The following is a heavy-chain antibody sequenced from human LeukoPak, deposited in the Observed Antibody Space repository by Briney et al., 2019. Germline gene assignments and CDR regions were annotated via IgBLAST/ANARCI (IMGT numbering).Heavy chain of an antibody. V-gene: IGHV1-18*01. CDR2: ISAYNGNT. CDR1: GYTFTSYG. CDR3: AGGAADYYDSSGYY. J-gene: IGHJ4*02. Sequence: ASVKVSCKASGYTFTSYGISWVRQAPGQGLEWMGWISAYNGNTNYAQKLQGRVTMTTDTSTSTAYMELRSLRSDDTAVYYCAGGAADYYDSSGYYWGQGTLVTVSS. D-gene: IGHD3-22*01.